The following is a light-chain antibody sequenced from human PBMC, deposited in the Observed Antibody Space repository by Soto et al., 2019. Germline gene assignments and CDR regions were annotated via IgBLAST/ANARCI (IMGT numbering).Light chain of an antibody. CDR2: RNN. J-gene: IGLJ2*01. Sequence: QSVLTQPPSASGTPGQRATISCSGSSPNIGSIHVYWYQQLPGTAPKLLIYRNNQRPSGVPDRFSGSKSGTSASLAISGLRSEDEADYYCAAWDDSLSGPGVFGGGTKLTVL. CDR1: SPNIGSIH. V-gene: IGLV1-47*01. CDR3: AAWDDSLSGPGV.